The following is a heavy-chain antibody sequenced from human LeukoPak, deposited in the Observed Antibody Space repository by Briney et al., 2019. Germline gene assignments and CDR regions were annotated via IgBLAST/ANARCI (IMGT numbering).Heavy chain of an antibody. J-gene: IGHJ4*02. D-gene: IGHD6-6*01. CDR1: GGSISSYC. CDR3: ARGGLAARYFDY. Sequence: SETLSLTCTVSGGSISSYCWSWIRQPPGKGLEWIGYIYYSGSTNYNPSLKSRVTISGDTSKNQFSLKLSSVTAADTAVYYCARGGLAARYFDYWGQGTLVTVSS. V-gene: IGHV4-59*01. CDR2: IYYSGST.